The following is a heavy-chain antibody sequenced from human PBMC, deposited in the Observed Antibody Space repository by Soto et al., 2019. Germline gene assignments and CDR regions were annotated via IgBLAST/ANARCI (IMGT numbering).Heavy chain of an antibody. J-gene: IGHJ4*02. CDR3: VRDRSGSYLEGFDY. V-gene: IGHV3-7*01. CDR1: GFTFSSFW. D-gene: IGHD1-26*01. Sequence: PGGSLRLSCAASGFTFSSFWMTWVRQAPGKGLEWVANIKQDGSEKYYVDSVKGRFTISRDNARNSLSLEMKSLRSEDTAVYSCVRDRSGSYLEGFDYWGQGTLVTVSS. CDR2: IKQDGSEK.